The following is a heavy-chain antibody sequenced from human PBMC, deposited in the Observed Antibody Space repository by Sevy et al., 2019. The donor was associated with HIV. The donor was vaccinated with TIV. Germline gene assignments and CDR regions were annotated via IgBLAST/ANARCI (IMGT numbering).Heavy chain of an antibody. CDR1: GSTFSNFA. CDR3: ATDDRDNSGYHFTY. J-gene: IGHJ4*02. V-gene: IGHV3-30-3*01. CDR2: TSYDGSSN. D-gene: IGHD3-22*01. Sequence: GGSLRLSCAASGSTFSNFAMHWVRQAPGKGLEWVAITSYDGSSNYYADSVKGRFTISRDNSKHTLYLQMNSLTVEDTAVYYCATDDRDNSGYHFTYWGQGTLVTVSS.